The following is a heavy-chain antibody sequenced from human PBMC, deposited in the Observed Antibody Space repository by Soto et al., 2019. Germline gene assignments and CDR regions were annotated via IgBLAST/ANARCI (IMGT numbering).Heavy chain of an antibody. CDR1: GGTFSSYA. D-gene: IGHD3-10*01. J-gene: IGHJ6*02. CDR2: IIPIFGTA. CDR3: ARDHNQGIRGVYYYYGMDV. V-gene: IGHV1-69*13. Sequence: ASVKVSCKASGGTFSSYAISWVRQAPGQGLEWMGGIIPIFGTANYAQKFQGRVTITADESTSTAYMELRSLRSEDTAVYYCARDHNQGIRGVYYYYGMDVWGQGTTVTVSS.